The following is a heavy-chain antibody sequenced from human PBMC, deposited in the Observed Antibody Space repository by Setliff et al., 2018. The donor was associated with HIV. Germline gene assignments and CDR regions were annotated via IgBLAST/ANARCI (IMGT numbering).Heavy chain of an antibody. D-gene: IGHD7-27*01. CDR3: AIEPLPGDFGDF. J-gene: IGHJ4*02. Sequence: ASVKVSCKASGYTFTTYVVHWVRQAPGQRLEWMGWINVGSGNTKYSQKFQGRVTITRDTSASTAYMELSSLRSEDTAVYYCAIEPLPGDFGDFWGQGTLVTV. CDR1: GYTFTTYV. CDR2: INVGSGNT. V-gene: IGHV1-3*01.